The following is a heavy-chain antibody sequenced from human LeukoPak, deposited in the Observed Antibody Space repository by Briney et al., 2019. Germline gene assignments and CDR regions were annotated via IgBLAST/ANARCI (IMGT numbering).Heavy chain of an antibody. CDR2: IYYSGSS. D-gene: IGHD5-18*01. CDR1: GGSISGSSYY. V-gene: IGHV4-39*01. J-gene: IGHJ4*02. Sequence: SETLSLTCTVSGGSISGSSYYWGWIRQPPGKGLEWIGSIYYSGSSYYNPSLKSRVTISVHTSKNQFSLKLSSVTAADTAVYYCARHVDTATDYFDYWGQGTLVTVSS. CDR3: ARHVDTATDYFDY.